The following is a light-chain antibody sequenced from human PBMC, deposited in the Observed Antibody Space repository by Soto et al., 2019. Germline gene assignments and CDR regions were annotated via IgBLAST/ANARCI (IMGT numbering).Light chain of an antibody. J-gene: IGKJ3*01. CDR2: KAS. V-gene: IGKV1-9*01. CDR1: QGISSY. CDR3: QQANSFPRT. Sequence: IQLTQSPSSLSASVGDRVTITCRASQGISSYLAWYQQKPGKAPKLLIYKASTLESGVPSNFSGSGSGTEFTLTISSLQPEDFATYYCQQANSFPRTFGPGTKVDIK.